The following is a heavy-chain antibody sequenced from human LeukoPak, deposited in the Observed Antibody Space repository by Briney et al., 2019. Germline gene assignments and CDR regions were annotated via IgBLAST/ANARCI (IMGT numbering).Heavy chain of an antibody. CDR2: IYYSGST. CDR3: ASPHGSGSYSDAFDI. CDR1: GGSISSYY. D-gene: IGHD1-26*01. Sequence: SETLSLTCTVSGGSISSYYWSWIRQPPGKGLEWIGYIYYSGSTNYNPSLKSRVTISADTSKNQFSLKLSSVTAADTAVYYCASPHGSGSYSDAFDIWGQGTMVTVSS. V-gene: IGHV4-59*01. J-gene: IGHJ3*02.